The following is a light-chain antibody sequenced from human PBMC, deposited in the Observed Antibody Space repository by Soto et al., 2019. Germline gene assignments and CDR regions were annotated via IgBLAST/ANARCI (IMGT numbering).Light chain of an antibody. CDR1: SSDIGTYKR. V-gene: IGLV2-18*02. Sequence: QSVLTQPPSVSGSPGQSVTISCTGSSSDIGTYKRVSWYQQSPGTAPKLMIYEVDNRPSGVPDRFSGLKSGNTASLTISGLQAEDEADYYCSSYTTSDTLVFGGGTKLTVL. J-gene: IGLJ2*01. CDR3: SSYTTSDTLV. CDR2: EVD.